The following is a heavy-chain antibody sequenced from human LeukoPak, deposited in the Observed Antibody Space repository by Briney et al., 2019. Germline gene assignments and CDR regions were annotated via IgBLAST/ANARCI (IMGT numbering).Heavy chain of an antibody. V-gene: IGHV4-59*01. J-gene: IGHJ4*02. CDR3: ARSLSGYNGPFDY. D-gene: IGHD5-12*01. CDR2: IYYSGST. Sequence: SETLSLTCAVYGGSFSGYYWSWIRQPPGNRLEWIGYIYYSGSTNYNPSLKSRVTISVDTSKNQFSLKLSSVTAADTAVYYCARSLSGYNGPFDYWGQGTLVTVSS. CDR1: GGSFSGYY.